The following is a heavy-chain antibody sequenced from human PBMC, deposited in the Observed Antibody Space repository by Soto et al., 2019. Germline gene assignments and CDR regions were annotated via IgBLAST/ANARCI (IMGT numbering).Heavy chain of an antibody. Sequence: PGGSLRLSCAASGFTFSSYWMHWVRQAPGKGLVWVSRINSDGSSTSYADPVKGRFTISRDNAKNTLYLQMNSLRAEDTAVYYCARDQPRYCSGGSCYSAGTGYFQHWGQGTLVTVSS. CDR2: INSDGSST. D-gene: IGHD2-15*01. CDR3: ARDQPRYCSGGSCYSAGTGYFQH. J-gene: IGHJ1*01. V-gene: IGHV3-74*01. CDR1: GFTFSSYW.